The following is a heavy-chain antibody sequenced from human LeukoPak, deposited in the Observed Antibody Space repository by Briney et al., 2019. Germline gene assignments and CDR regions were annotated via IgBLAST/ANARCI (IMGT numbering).Heavy chain of an antibody. D-gene: IGHD1-26*01. CDR3: ATNRAGTYDRPFDI. V-gene: IGHV1-2*02. J-gene: IGHJ3*02. CDR1: AYTFTGYY. CDR2: INPNSGGT. Sequence: ASVKVSCKASAYTFTGYYMHWVRQAPGQGLEWMGWINPNSGGTNYAQNFQGRVTMTRDTSKNQFSLELSSVTATDTAVYFCATNRAGTYDRPFDIWGQGTMVTVSS.